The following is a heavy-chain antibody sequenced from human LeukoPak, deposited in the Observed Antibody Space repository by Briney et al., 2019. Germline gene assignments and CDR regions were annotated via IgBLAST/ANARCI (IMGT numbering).Heavy chain of an antibody. CDR3: ARVRYYGSGSYSTVNWLDP. Sequence: SETLSLTCTVSGGSISSSSYYWGWIRQPPGRGLEWIGSIYYSGSTYYDPSLKSRVTISVDTSKNQFSLKLSSVTAADTAVYYCARVRYYGSGSYSTVNWLDPWGQGTLVTVSS. CDR1: GGSISSSSYY. D-gene: IGHD3-10*01. V-gene: IGHV4-39*07. J-gene: IGHJ5*02. CDR2: IYYSGST.